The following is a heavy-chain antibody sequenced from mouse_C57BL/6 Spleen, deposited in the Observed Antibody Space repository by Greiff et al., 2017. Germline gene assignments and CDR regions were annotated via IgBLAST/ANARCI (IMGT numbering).Heavy chain of an antibody. V-gene: IGHV5-6*01. D-gene: IGHD1-1*01. CDR3: ARLPPNYYGSSYWYFEV. CDR1: GFTFSSYG. CDR2: ISSGGSYT. J-gene: IGHJ1*03. Sequence: EVKLMESGGDLVKPGGSLKLSCAASGFTFSSYGMSWVRQTPDKRLEWVATISSGGSYTSSPDSVKGRFPISRDNAKNTLYLQMSSLKSEDTAMYYGARLPPNYYGSSYWYFEVWGTGTTVTVSS.